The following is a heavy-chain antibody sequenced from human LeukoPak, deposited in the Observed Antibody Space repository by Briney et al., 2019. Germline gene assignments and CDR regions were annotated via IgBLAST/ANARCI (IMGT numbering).Heavy chain of an antibody. CDR3: ARQSYYYGPGSYRARASGWFDP. V-gene: IGHV4-39*01. J-gene: IGHJ5*02. Sequence: SETLSLTCTVSGGSISSSSYYWGWIRQPPGKGLEWIGSIYYSGSTYYNPSLKSRVTISVDTSKNQFSLKLSPVTAADTAVYYCARQSYYYGPGSYRARASGWFDPWGQGTLVTVSS. CDR1: GGSISSSSYY. D-gene: IGHD3-10*01. CDR2: IYYSGST.